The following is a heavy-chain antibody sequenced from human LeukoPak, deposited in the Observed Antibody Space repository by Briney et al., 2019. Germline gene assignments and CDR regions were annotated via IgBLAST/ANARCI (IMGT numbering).Heavy chain of an antibody. CDR3: ARGNYYGSGSYLGDY. J-gene: IGHJ4*02. CDR1: GFTFSSYS. V-gene: IGHV3-21*01. Sequence: GGSLRLSCAASGFTFSSYSMNWVRQAPGKGLEWVSSISSSSSYIYYADSVKGRFTISRDNAKNSLYLQMNSLRAEDTAVYYCARGNYYGSGSYLGDYWGQGTLVTVSS. CDR2: ISSSSSYI. D-gene: IGHD3-10*01.